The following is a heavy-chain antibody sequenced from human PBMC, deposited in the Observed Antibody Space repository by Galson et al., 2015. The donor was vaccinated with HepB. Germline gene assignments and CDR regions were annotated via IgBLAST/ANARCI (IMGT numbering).Heavy chain of an antibody. V-gene: IGHV1-18*04. CDR3: ARDRLHSLDY. CDR2: ISINSGNT. Sequence: SVKVSCKASGYSFTSNDISWVRQAPGQGLEWLGRISINSGNTNYAQRLQGRVTLTRDTSTNTAYMELRRLRSDDAAVYYCARDRLHSLDYWGQGTLVTVSS. CDR1: GYSFTSND. J-gene: IGHJ4*02.